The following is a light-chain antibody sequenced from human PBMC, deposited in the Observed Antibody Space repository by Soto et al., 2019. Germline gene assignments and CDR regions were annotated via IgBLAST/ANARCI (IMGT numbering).Light chain of an antibody. CDR1: QSISSY. J-gene: IGKJ1*01. CDR2: AAS. V-gene: IGKV1-39*01. CDR3: QQSYSTPPWT. Sequence: DIQMTQSPSSLSASVGDRVTITCRASQSISSYLNWYHQKPGKAPKLLIYAASSLQSGVPSRFSGSGSGTDFTLPISSLQPEDFATYYCQQSYSTPPWTFGQGTKVEIK.